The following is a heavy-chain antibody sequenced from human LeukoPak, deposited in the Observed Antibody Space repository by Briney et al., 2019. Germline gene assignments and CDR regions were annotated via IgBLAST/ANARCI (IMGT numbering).Heavy chain of an antibody. CDR2: ISGSGGST. CDR3: AKGPRPFDFFDY. D-gene: IGHD3-3*01. CDR1: GFTFSSYA. Sequence: GGSLRLPCAASGFTFSSYAMSWVRQAPGKGLEWVSAISGSGGSTYYADSVKGRFTISRDNSKNTLYLQMNSLRAEDTAVYYCAKGPRPFDFFDYWGQGTLVTVSS. V-gene: IGHV3-23*01. J-gene: IGHJ4*02.